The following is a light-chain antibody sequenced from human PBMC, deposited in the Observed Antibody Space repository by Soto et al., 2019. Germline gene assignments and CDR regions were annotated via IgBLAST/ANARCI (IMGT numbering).Light chain of an antibody. CDR1: QSVSSY. CDR3: QQRSKWPPEVT. Sequence: EIVMTQSPATLSVSPGERATLSCRASQSVSSYLAWYQQKPGQAPRLLIYDASNRATGISARFSGSGSGTDFTLTISRLEPEDFAVYYCQQRSKWPPEVTFGQGTQLAIK. V-gene: IGKV3-11*01. J-gene: IGKJ5*01. CDR2: DAS.